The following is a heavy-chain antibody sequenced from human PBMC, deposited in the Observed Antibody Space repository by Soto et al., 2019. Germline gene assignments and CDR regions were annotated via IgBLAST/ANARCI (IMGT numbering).Heavy chain of an antibody. CDR3: ERDIAAPGNGSYGMDV. CDR2: INPNSGGT. V-gene: IGHV1-2*04. J-gene: IGHJ6*02. Sequence: ASVKVSCKASGYTFTGYYMHWVRQAPGQGLEWMGWINPNSGGTNYAQKFQGWVTMTRDTSISTAYMELSRLRSDDTAVYYCERDIAAPGNGSYGMDVWGQGTTVTVSS. CDR1: GYTFTGYY. D-gene: IGHD6-13*01.